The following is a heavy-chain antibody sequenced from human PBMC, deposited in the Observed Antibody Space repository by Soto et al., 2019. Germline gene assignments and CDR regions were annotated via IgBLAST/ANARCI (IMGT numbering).Heavy chain of an antibody. CDR1: GGSISSSSYY. CDR3: AKGYCSPTSCYYFDC. D-gene: IGHD2-2*01. CDR2: IYYSGST. J-gene: IGHJ4*02. V-gene: IGHV4-39*01. Sequence: SETLSLTCTVSGGSISSSSYYWGWIRQPPGKGLEWIGSIYYSGSTYYNPSLKSRVTISVDTSKNQFSLKLSSVTAADTAVYYCAKGYCSPTSCYYFDCWGQGTVVTVSS.